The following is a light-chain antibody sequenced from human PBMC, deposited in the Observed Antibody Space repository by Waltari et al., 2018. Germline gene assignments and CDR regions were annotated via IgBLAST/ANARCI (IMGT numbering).Light chain of an antibody. Sequence: SSELTQDPAVSVALGQPVTITCQGAILRTSSASWYQQKSGQAPILVLFGKNKRPSGIPDRFSGYNSETTTSLTITGAQAEDETDYYCSSRDSSASHVLFAGGTKLTVL. V-gene: IGLV3-19*01. CDR1: ILRTSS. CDR3: SSRDSSASHVL. J-gene: IGLJ2*01. CDR2: GKN.